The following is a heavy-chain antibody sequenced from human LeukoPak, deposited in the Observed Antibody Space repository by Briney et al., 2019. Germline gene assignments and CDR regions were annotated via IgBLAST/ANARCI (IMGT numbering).Heavy chain of an antibody. CDR2: INPSGGST. Sequence: ASVKVSCKASGYTFTSYYMHWVRQAPGQGLEWMGIINPSGGSTSYAQKFQGRVTMTRDTSTSTVYMELSSLRSEDTAVYYCARGFKEDDFWSGYPFYNWFDPWGRGTLVTVSS. CDR3: ARGFKEDDFWSGYPFYNWFDP. V-gene: IGHV1-46*01. J-gene: IGHJ5*02. D-gene: IGHD3-3*01. CDR1: GYTFTSYY.